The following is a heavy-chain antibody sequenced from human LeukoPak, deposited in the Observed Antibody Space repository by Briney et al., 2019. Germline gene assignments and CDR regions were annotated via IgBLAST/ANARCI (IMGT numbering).Heavy chain of an antibody. CDR1: GYSISSGYY. V-gene: IGHV4-38-2*02. CDR2: IYNSGST. Sequence: QASETLSLTCTVSGYSISSGYYWGWIRQSPGKGLEWIGSIYNSGSTYYNPSLKSRITISVDTSKNQFSLRLRSVTAADTAVYYCARGRITMVRGAPLWFDPWGQGTLVTVSS. CDR3: ARGRITMVRGAPLWFDP. J-gene: IGHJ5*02. D-gene: IGHD3-10*01.